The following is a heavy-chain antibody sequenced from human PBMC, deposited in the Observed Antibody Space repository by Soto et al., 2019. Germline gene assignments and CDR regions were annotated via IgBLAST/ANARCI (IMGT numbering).Heavy chain of an antibody. CDR2: VIPTSGTA. CDR3: TRDSSLGYLF. CDR1: RGTFTTSP. D-gene: IGHD5-18*01. V-gene: IGHV1-69*06. Sequence: QVQLVQSGAEVKKPGSSVKVSCKTSRGTFTTSPITWIRQAPGQGLVWMGEVIPTSGTATYAKTFQGRVPFTADKSTNPAYMELSSLRSEDTAIYFCTRDSSLGYLFWGQGSLVTVSS. J-gene: IGHJ4*02.